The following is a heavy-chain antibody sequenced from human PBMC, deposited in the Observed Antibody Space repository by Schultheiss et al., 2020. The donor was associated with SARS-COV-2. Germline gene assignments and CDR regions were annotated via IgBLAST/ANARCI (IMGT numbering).Heavy chain of an antibody. V-gene: IGHV4-34*01. D-gene: IGHD1-14*01. CDR1: GGSFSGYY. Sequence: SETLSLTCAVYGGSFSGYYWSWIRQPPGKGLEWIGEINHSGSTNYNPSLRSRVTVSRDTSGKQFSLKLTSVTAADTAVYYCARDNGFYAMDVWGQGTTVTVSS. CDR3: ARDNGFYAMDV. CDR2: INHSGST. J-gene: IGHJ6*02.